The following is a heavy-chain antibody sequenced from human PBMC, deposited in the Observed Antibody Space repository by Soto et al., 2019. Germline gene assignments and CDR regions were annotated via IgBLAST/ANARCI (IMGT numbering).Heavy chain of an antibody. J-gene: IGHJ4*02. CDR3: ARGLGEFSKALDY. V-gene: IGHV4-31*03. CDR1: GGSISGGAYY. D-gene: IGHD3-16*01. CDR2: IHYSGST. Sequence: QVHLQETGPGLVRSSQTLSLTCTVSGGSISGGAYYWSWIRQHPGKGLEWIGNIHYSGSTYYNPSLKSRLTISVDTPKNQFSLKLSAVTAADTAVYYCARGLGEFSKALDYWGQGTLVTVSS.